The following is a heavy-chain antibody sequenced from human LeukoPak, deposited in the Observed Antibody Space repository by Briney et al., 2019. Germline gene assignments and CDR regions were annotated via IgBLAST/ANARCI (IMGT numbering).Heavy chain of an antibody. V-gene: IGHV1-69*01. CDR1: GGTFSSYA. Sequence: SVRVSCKASGGTFSSYAISWVRQAPGQGLEWMGGIIPIFGSANSAQKFQGRVTITADESTSTAYMELTSLRSEDTAVYYCARSVNWNDGFWFDPWGQGTLVTVSS. CDR2: IIPIFGSA. D-gene: IGHD1-20*01. CDR3: ARSVNWNDGFWFDP. J-gene: IGHJ5*02.